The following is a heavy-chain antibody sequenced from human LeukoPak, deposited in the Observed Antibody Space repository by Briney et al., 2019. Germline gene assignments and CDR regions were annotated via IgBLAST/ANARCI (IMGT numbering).Heavy chain of an antibody. CDR2: ITYSGST. CDR1: GGSITSNSYY. D-gene: IGHD3-3*01. CDR3: ARGGGYYYMDV. V-gene: IGHV4-39*07. Sequence: SETLSLTCTVSGGSITSNSYYWGWIRQPPGKGLEWIGSITYSGSTYYNPSLKSRVTISVDTSKNQFSLKLSSVTAADTAVYYCARGGGYYYMDVWGKGTTVTVSS. J-gene: IGHJ6*03.